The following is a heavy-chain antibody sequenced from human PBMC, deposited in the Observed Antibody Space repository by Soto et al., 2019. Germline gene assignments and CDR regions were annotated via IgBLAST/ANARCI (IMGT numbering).Heavy chain of an antibody. CDR1: GYTFTSYD. CDR2: MNPNSRNT. J-gene: IGHJ3*02. V-gene: IGHV1-8*01. Sequence: QVQLVQSGAEVKKPGASVKVSCKASGYTFTSYDINWVRQATRQGLEWMGWMNPNSRNTGYAQKFQGRVTMTRNTSISTAYMELSSLRSEDTAVYYCASIAGNSDDAFDIWGQGTMVTVSS. D-gene: IGHD6-13*01. CDR3: ASIAGNSDDAFDI.